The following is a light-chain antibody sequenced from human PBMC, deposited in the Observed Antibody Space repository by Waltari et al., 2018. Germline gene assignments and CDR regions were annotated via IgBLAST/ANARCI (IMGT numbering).Light chain of an antibody. CDR2: SQV. V-gene: IGLV1-44*01. Sequence: QSVVTQPPSASGTPGQRVTISCSGGSSNIGRNAVNWYQPLPGTAPKLLIYSQVQRPAGVPDRFSGSKSGTSASLAISGLQSEDEADYYCAAWDDSLNGYVFGTGTKVTVL. J-gene: IGLJ1*01. CDR1: SSNIGRNA. CDR3: AAWDDSLNGYV.